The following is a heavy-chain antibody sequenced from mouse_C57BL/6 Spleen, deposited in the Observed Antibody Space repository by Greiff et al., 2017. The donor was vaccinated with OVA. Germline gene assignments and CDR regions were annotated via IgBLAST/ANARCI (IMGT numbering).Heavy chain of an antibody. CDR1: GYTFTDYN. V-gene: IGHV1-22*01. D-gene: IGHD2-1*01. CDR2: INPNNGGT. Sequence: EVKLQQSGPELVKPGASVKMSCKASGYTFTDYNMHWVKQSHGKSLEWIGYINPNNGGTSYNQKFKGKVTLTVNKSSSTAYMELRSLTSEDSAVYYCARAHYGNRAWFAYWGQGTLVTVSA. CDR3: ARAHYGNRAWFAY. J-gene: IGHJ3*01.